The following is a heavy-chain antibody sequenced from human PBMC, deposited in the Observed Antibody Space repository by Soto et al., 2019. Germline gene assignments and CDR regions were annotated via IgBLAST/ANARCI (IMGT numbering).Heavy chain of an antibody. Sequence: QVQLQESGPGLVKPSETLSLTCTVSGGSISSYYWSWIRQPPGEGLEWIGYIYYSGSTNYNPSLKSRVTISVDTSKNQFSLKLSSVTAADTAVYYCARVSDYSNFMTFDIWGQGTMVTVSS. V-gene: IGHV4-59*01. J-gene: IGHJ3*02. CDR1: GGSISSYY. D-gene: IGHD4-4*01. CDR3: ARVSDYSNFMTFDI. CDR2: IYYSGST.